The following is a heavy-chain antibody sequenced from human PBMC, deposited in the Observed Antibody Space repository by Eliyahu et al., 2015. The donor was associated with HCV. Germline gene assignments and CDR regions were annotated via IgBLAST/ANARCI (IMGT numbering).Heavy chain of an antibody. J-gene: IGHJ4*02. D-gene: IGHD5-12*01. Sequence: QVQLVESGGGVVQPXKSLRLACSASGFMLTTSGMHWVRQAPGKGLEWLAVILSDGSNTYYADAIRDRFTISRDTSKNTLFLQMDSLKAEDTAVYYCAKESGLIEWLRFFDYWGQGAXVTVSS. CDR3: AKESGLIEWLRFFDY. CDR1: GFMLTTSG. CDR2: ILSDGSNT. V-gene: IGHV3-30*18.